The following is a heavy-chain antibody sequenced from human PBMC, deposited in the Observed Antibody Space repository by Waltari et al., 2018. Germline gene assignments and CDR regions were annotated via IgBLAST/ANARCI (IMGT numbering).Heavy chain of an antibody. CDR3: ARDFVWWRGATAGYYYGMDV. CDR2: IIPIHSIA. V-gene: IGHV1-69*10. J-gene: IGHJ6*02. CDR1: GGTFSSYA. Sequence: QVQLVQSGAEVKKPGSSVKVSCKASGGTFSSYAISWVRQAPGQGLEWMGGIIPIHSIANYAQKFEGRVTSTADKSTSAAYMELSSLRCEDTAVYYCARDFVWWRGATAGYYYGMDVWGQGTTVTVSS. D-gene: IGHD2-21*01.